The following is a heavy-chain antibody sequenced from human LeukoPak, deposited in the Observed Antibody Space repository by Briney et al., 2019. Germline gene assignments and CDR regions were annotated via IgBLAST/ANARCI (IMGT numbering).Heavy chain of an antibody. V-gene: IGHV1-69*05. CDR3: ARSVTAAGPFDY. CDR1: GGTFSSYA. J-gene: IGHJ4*02. D-gene: IGHD6-13*01. Sequence: SVKVSCMASGGTFSSYAISWVRQAPGQGLEWMGGIIPIFGTANYAQKFQGRVTITTDESTSTAYMELSSLRSEDTAVYYCARSVTAAGPFDYWGQGTLVTVSS. CDR2: IIPIFGTA.